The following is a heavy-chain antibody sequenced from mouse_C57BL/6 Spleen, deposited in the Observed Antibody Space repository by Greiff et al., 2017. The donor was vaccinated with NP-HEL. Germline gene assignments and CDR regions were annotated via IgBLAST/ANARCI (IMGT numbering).Heavy chain of an antibody. J-gene: IGHJ4*01. D-gene: IGHD1-1*01. CDR1: GFTFSSYA. CDR3: ARDNGSSYYAMDY. V-gene: IGHV5-4*01. Sequence: LMESGGGLVKPGGSLKLSCAASGFTFSSYAMSWVRQTPEKRLEWVATISDGGSYTYYPDNVKGRFTISRDNAKNNLYLQMSHLKSEDTAMYYCARDNGSSYYAMDYWGQGTSVTVSS. CDR2: ISDGGSYT.